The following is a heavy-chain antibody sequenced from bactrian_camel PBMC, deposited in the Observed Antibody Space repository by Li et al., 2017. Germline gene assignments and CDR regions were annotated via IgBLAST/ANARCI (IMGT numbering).Heavy chain of an antibody. CDR1: EDISTTFC. V-gene: IGHV3S53*01. D-gene: IGHD3*01. J-gene: IGHJ4*01. CDR2: LYTGGPRIVST. CDR3: AAGLASDYNWHRPLVYQY. Sequence: WSLELSCIASEDISTTFCLGWFRQVPGREREQVASLYTGGPRIVSTEYADSVKGRFTISLEDSGNTVYLQMNSLKPDDTGVYVCAAGLASDYNWHRPLVYQYWGQGTQVTVS.